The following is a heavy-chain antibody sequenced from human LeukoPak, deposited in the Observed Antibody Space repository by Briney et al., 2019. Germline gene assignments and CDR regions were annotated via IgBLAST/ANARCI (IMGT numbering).Heavy chain of an antibody. Sequence: SETLSLTCTVSGGSISSGSDCWSWIRQPAGKGLEWIGRTQTSGITNYNPSLKSRVTILVDTSKNQFSLRLTSVTAADTAVYYCARQMGIAAAGTFRFDPWGQGTLVTVSS. CDR1: GGSISSGSDC. D-gene: IGHD6-13*01. J-gene: IGHJ5*02. CDR2: TQTSGIT. V-gene: IGHV4-61*02. CDR3: ARQMGIAAAGTFRFDP.